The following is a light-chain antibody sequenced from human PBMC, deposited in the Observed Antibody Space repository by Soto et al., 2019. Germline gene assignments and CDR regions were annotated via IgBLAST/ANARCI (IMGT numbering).Light chain of an antibody. CDR1: QGINSY. CDR3: KQLNRDPRT. Sequence: DIQLTQYPSVLSASVGDRVTITCRASQGINSYLAWYQQKPGKVPKLLIYAAYTLHSGVPSRFIGSGTGTEFTHTISSLQPEHFATYYSKQLNRDPRTFGQGTKVEIK. J-gene: IGKJ1*01. CDR2: AAY. V-gene: IGKV1-9*01.